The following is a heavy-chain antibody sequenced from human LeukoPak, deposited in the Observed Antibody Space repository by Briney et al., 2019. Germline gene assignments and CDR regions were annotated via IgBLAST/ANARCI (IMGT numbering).Heavy chain of an antibody. CDR3: AREISTGWPDY. D-gene: IGHD6-19*01. CDR1: GFTFSSYT. V-gene: IGHV3-30-3*01. CDR2: KSYDGVDT. J-gene: IGHJ4*02. Sequence: GGSLRLSCAASGFTFSSYTMHWLRQAPGKGLEWVAVKSYDGVDTFYADSVKGRFTISRDHSQNTLYLQMNSLRTEDTAVYYCAREISTGWPDYWGQGTLVTVSS.